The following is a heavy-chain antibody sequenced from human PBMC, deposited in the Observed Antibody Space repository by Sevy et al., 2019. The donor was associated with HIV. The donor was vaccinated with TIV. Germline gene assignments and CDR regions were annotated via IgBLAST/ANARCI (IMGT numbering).Heavy chain of an antibody. CDR1: GFTFSSSA. J-gene: IGHJ4*02. D-gene: IGHD3-3*01. Sequence: GGSLRLSCAASGFTFSSSAMHWVRQAPGKGLEWVAVISYDGSNKYYADSVKGRFTISRDDSKNTLYLGMNSLRTEDTAVYYCARDPTQRGAYYDFWSGYFDYWGQGTLVTVSS. V-gene: IGHV3-30-3*01. CDR2: ISYDGSNK. CDR3: ARDPTQRGAYYDFWSGYFDY.